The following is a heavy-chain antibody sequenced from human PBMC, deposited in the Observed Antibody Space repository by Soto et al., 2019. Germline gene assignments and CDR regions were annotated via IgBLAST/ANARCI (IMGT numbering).Heavy chain of an antibody. CDR2: VSYNGTT. CDR3: ARGGAVAGNFYWD. V-gene: IGHV4-59*01. D-gene: IGHD6-19*01. CDR1: GACINCYD. Sequence: QVLLQESGPGLVKPSETLPLTCSVSGACINCYDFAWIRQPPGKGLEWIGYVSYNGTTKYNPSLRSRVTISVDTSKNQFSLRLSSVTAADTAVYYCARGGAVAGNFYWDWGQGTLVTVSS. J-gene: IGHJ4*02.